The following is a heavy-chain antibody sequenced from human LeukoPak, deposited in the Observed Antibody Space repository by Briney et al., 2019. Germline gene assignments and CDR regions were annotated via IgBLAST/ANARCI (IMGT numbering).Heavy chain of an antibody. Sequence: GALRLSCAASGFTFSDYYMSWIRQAPGEGLEWVSYISSSGSTIYYADSVKGRFTISRDNAKNSLYLQMNSLRAEDTAVYYCARGLVISEIGRPDYWGQGTLVTVSS. CDR1: GFTFSDYY. J-gene: IGHJ4*02. V-gene: IGHV3-11*01. D-gene: IGHD1-26*01. CDR3: ARGLVISEIGRPDY. CDR2: ISSSGSTI.